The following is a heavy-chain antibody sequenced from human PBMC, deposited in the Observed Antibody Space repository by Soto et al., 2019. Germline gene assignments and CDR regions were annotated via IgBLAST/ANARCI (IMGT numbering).Heavy chain of an antibody. CDR2: ISSNGVGT. Sequence: EVQLAESGGGLAQPGGSLRLSCAASGFTLSGYAMDWVRQAPGKGLEYVSGISSNGVGTYYANSVQGRFTISRDNSKNKVYIQMGSLRPEEMAVYYCARRARPYFYYMCVWGKGATVTVSS. CDR3: ARRARPYFYYMCV. J-gene: IGHJ6*03. V-gene: IGHV3-64*01. CDR1: GFTLSGYA. D-gene: IGHD6-6*01.